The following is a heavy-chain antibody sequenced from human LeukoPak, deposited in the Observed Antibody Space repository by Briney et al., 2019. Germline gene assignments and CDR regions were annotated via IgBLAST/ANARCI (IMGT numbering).Heavy chain of an antibody. V-gene: IGHV3-23*01. CDR1: GFTFSIYA. D-gene: IGHD3-3*01. Sequence: GSLRLSCAASGFTFSIYAMNWVRQAPGKGLEWVSSISANGGETHYADSVKGRFTISRDNSKNTLYLQINNPRVEDTAVYYCAKRYYDFPSDYWGQGTLVTVSS. J-gene: IGHJ4*02. CDR3: AKRYYDFPSDY. CDR2: ISANGGET.